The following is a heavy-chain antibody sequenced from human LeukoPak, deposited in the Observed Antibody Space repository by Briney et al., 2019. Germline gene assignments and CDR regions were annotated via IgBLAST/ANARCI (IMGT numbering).Heavy chain of an antibody. J-gene: IGHJ5*02. CDR1: GFTFSSYW. Sequence: GGSLRLSCAASGFTFSSYWMSWVRQAPGKGLEWVANIKQDGSEKYYVDSVKGRFTISRDNAKNSLYLQTNSLRAEDTAVYYCARVGCSGGSCYSGRGPFDPWGQGTLVTVSS. V-gene: IGHV3-7*01. CDR2: IKQDGSEK. D-gene: IGHD2-15*01. CDR3: ARVGCSGGSCYSGRGPFDP.